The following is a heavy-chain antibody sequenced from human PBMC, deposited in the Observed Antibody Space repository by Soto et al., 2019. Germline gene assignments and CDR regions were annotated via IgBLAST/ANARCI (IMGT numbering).Heavy chain of an antibody. Sequence: SETLSLTCTVSGGSISSYYCSWIRQPPGKGLEWIGYIYYSGSTNYNPSLKSRVTISVDTSKNQFSLKLSSVTAADTAVYYCARNYYVIWTPPRSTHYSGQGTLVTGS. CDR3: ARNYYVIWTPPRSTHY. V-gene: IGHV4-59*01. D-gene: IGHD3-9*01. CDR1: GGSISSYY. CDR2: IYYSGST. J-gene: IGHJ4*02.